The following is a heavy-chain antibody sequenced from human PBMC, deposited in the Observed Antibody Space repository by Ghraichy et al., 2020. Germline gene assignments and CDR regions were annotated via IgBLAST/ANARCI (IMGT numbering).Heavy chain of an antibody. CDR3: AKRSVAGSYYFDY. D-gene: IGHD6-19*01. CDR2: ISGGGSTT. J-gene: IGHJ4*02. V-gene: IGHV3-23*01. CDR1: GFTFSDYG. Sequence: GESLNISCAASGFTFSDYGMSWVRQAPGKGLEWVSTISGGGSTTFYADSVKGRFAMSRDNSKNTLYLQMNSLRAEDMAIYFCAKRSVAGSYYFDYWGQGTLVTVSS.